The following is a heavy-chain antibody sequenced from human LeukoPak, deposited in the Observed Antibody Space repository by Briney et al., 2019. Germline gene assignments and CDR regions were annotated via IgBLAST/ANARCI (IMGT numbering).Heavy chain of an antibody. J-gene: IGHJ4*02. D-gene: IGHD6-19*01. CDR3: ARERGSSGCLDY. CDR1: GGTFSSYA. V-gene: IGHV1-69*05. CDR2: IIPIFGTA. Sequence: GSSVKVSCKASGGTFSSYAISWVRQAPGQGLEWMGRIIPIFGTANYAQKFQGRVTITTDESTRTAYMELSSLRSEDTAVYYCARERGSSGCLDYWGQGTLVTVSS.